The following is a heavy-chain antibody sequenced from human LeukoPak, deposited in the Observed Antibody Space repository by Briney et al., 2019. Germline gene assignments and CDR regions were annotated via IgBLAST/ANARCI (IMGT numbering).Heavy chain of an antibody. CDR3: AKNWATYYFDY. CDR1: GSTLSRYA. V-gene: IGHV3-30*02. J-gene: IGHJ4*02. D-gene: IGHD3-16*01. Sequence: GGSLRLSCAASGSTLSRYAMHWVRQAPGKGLGWVAFLQSDGNNRYYADSVKGRFTISRDNSKNTLFLQMSSLRAEDTAVYYCAKNWATYYFDYWGQGTLVTVSS. CDR2: LQSDGNNR.